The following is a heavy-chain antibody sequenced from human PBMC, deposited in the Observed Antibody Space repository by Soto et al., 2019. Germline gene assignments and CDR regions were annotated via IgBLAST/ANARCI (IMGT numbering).Heavy chain of an antibody. J-gene: IGHJ5*02. CDR3: ARILYDFWSGYSSINNWFDP. D-gene: IGHD3-3*01. CDR2: IIPIFGTA. Sequence: ASVKVSCKASGGTFSSYAISWVRQAPGQGLEWMGGIIPIFGTANYAQKFQGRVTITADESTSTAYMELSSLRSGDTAVYYCARILYDFWSGYSSINNWFDPWGQGTLVTVSS. V-gene: IGHV1-69*13. CDR1: GGTFSSYA.